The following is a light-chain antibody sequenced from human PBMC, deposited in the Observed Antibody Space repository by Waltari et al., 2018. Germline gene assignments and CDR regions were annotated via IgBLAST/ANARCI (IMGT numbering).Light chain of an antibody. CDR3: AAWDDSLGGRWV. J-gene: IGLJ3*02. Sequence: QSVLTQPPSASGTHGQRVTMSCSGRASNIGNKHANLHQQLPGKAPKLVIYRSDQRPSGVPDLFSASKSGTSASLAISGLQSEDEADYYCAAWDDSLGGRWVFGGGTKVTVL. V-gene: IGLV1-44*01. CDR2: RSD. CDR1: ASNIGNKH.